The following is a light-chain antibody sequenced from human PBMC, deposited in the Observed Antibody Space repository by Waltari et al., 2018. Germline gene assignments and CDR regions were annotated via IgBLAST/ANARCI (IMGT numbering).Light chain of an antibody. CDR1: QDISEY. CDR2: DAS. Sequence: DIQMTQSPSSLSASVGDRVTITCQASQDISEYLNWYQQKPGKAPKLLIYDASNLETGVPSRFSGSGFGTDVTFTISSLQPEDIATYYCQQYNNVLLTFGGGTKVEIK. J-gene: IGKJ4*01. CDR3: QQYNNVLLT. V-gene: IGKV1-33*01.